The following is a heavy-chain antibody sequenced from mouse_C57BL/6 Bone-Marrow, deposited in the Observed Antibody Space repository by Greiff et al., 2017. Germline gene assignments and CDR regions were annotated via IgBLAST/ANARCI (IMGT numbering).Heavy chain of an antibody. CDR1: GFTFSSYA. CDR3: SRDNYWYFDV. CDR2: ISDGGSYT. V-gene: IGHV5-4*01. Sequence: EVKLVESGGGLVKPGGSLKLSCAASGFTFSSYAMSWVRQTPEQRLEWVATISDGGSYTYYPDNVKGRFTISRDNATNNLYLQMSHLKSEDTAMYYCSRDNYWYFDVWGTGTTVTVSS. J-gene: IGHJ1*03.